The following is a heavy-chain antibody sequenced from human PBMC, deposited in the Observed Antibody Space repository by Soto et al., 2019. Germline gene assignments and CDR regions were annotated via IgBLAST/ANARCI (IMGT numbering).Heavy chain of an antibody. Sequence: GGSLRLSCAASGFTFSNYAMSWVRQAPGKGLEWVSVISISGDWTYYAGSVKGRFTLSRDNSKNTLYLQMDSLRVEDTAIYYCEKEGHTSGRAGAFDFWGPGTLVTVSS. CDR2: ISISGDWT. D-gene: IGHD6-19*01. CDR1: GFTFSNYA. J-gene: IGHJ4*02. V-gene: IGHV3-23*01. CDR3: EKEGHTSGRAGAFDF.